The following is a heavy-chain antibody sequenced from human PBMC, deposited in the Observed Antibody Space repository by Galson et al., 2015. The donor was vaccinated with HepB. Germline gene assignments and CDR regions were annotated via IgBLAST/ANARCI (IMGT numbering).Heavy chain of an antibody. CDR2: IKQDGSEK. J-gene: IGHJ6*03. V-gene: IGHV3-7*03. CDR1: GFTFSSYW. CDR3: ARVDIVVVPAAIQGLFYYYYYYMDV. Sequence: SLRLSCAASGFTFSSYWMSWVRQAPGKGLEWVANIKQDGSEKYYVDSVKGRFTISRDNAKNSLYLQMNSLRAEDTAVYYCARVDIVVVPAAIQGLFYYYYYYMDVWGKGTTVTVSS. D-gene: IGHD2-2*03.